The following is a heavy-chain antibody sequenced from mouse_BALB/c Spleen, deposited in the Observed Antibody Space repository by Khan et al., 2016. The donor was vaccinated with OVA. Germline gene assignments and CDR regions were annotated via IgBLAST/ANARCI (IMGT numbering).Heavy chain of an antibody. Sequence: VQLKQSGAELVKPGASVKLSCTASDFNIKDTYIHWVKQRPERGLEWIGRIDPANGNTQYDPKFQGKATITADTSSNTADLQLSSLTSEDTAVYYCNRSIYYCDALDYWGQGTSVTVSS. J-gene: IGHJ4*01. CDR3: NRSIYYCDALDY. D-gene: IGHD1-1*01. V-gene: IGHV14-3*02. CDR1: DFNIKDTY. CDR2: IDPANGNT.